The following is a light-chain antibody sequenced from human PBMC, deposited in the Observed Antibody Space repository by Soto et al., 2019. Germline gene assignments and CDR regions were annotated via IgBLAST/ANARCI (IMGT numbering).Light chain of an antibody. CDR2: GAS. J-gene: IGKJ1*01. CDR1: QSVSSN. Sequence: EIVMTQSPATLSVSPGERATLSCRASQSVSSNLAWYQQKPGQAPRLLIYGASTRATGIPARFSRSGSGTAFTRTISSLQSEDFAVYYCQQYNNWPWTFGQGTKVEIK. CDR3: QQYNNWPWT. V-gene: IGKV3-15*01.